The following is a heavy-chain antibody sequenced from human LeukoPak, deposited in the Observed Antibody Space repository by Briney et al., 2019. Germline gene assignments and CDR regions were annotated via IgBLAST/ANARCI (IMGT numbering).Heavy chain of an antibody. CDR3: ARHGNSSWYLWDY. J-gene: IGHJ4*02. D-gene: IGHD6-13*01. Sequence: PSETLSLTCTVSGGSISSYYWSWIRQPPGKGLEWIGYIYYSGSTNYNPSLKSRVTISVDTSKNQFSLKLNSVTAADTAVYYCARHGNSSWYLWDYWGQGTLVTVSS. CDR1: GGSISSYY. CDR2: IYYSGST. V-gene: IGHV4-59*08.